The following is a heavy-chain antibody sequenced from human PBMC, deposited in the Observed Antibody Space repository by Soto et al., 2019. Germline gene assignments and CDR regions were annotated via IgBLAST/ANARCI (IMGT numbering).Heavy chain of an antibody. J-gene: IGHJ4*02. CDR3: ARDGIRVGATWGEFDY. V-gene: IGHV3-30-3*01. D-gene: IGHD1-26*01. Sequence: QVQLVESGGGVVQPGRSLRLSCAASGFTFSSYAMHWVRQAPGKGLEWVAVISYDGSNKYYADSVKGRFTISRDNSKNALYLQMNSLRAEDTAVYYCARDGIRVGATWGEFDYWGQGTLVTVSS. CDR1: GFTFSSYA. CDR2: ISYDGSNK.